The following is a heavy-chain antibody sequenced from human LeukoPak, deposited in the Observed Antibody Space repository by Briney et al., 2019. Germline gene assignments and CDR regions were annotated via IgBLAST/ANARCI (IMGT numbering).Heavy chain of an antibody. CDR2: IRYDGTNK. CDR3: AKRPGYCSSTSCLYYYYMDV. CDR1: GFTFSNYG. Sequence: GGSLRLSCAASGFTFSNYGMHWVRQAPGKGLEWVAFIRYDGTNKYSADSVKGRFTISRDNSKNTLYLQMNSLRAEDTAVYYCAKRPGYCSSTSCLYYYYMDVWGKGTTVTVSS. J-gene: IGHJ6*03. D-gene: IGHD2-2*01. V-gene: IGHV3-30*02.